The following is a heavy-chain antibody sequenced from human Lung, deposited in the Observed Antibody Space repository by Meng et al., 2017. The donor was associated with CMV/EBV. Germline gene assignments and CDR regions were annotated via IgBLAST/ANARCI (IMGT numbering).Heavy chain of an antibody. J-gene: IGHJ4*02. CDR3: ARTPRGYSFGYSAFYLDS. CDR2: INDATNSK. V-gene: IGHV3-48*03. Sequence: GESLKISCAASGFTFNIFEMNWVRQTPGKGLEWVAYINDATNSKFYADSVKGRFTISRDNAQNSLFLQMNSLRVEDTAIYYCARTPRGYSFGYSAFYLDSXGRGXLVTFSS. D-gene: IGHD3-22*01. CDR1: GFTFNIFE.